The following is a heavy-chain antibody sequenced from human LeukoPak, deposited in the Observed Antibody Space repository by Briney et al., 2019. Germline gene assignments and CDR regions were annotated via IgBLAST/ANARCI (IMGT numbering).Heavy chain of an antibody. CDR2: INSDGSST. CDR1: GFTFSSYW. Sequence: GGSLRLSCAASGFTFSSYWMHWVRQAPGKGLVWVSRINSDGSSTTYANSVKGRFTISRDNAKNTLYLQMNSLRAEDTAVYYCVEGSNIYYNHYFDYWGQGTLVTVSS. D-gene: IGHD2/OR15-2a*01. V-gene: IGHV3-74*01. CDR3: VEGSNIYYNHYFDY. J-gene: IGHJ4*02.